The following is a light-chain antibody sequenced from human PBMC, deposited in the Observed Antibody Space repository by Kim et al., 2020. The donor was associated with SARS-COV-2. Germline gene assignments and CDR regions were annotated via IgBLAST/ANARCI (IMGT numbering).Light chain of an antibody. CDR1: AGAVTSAYY. CDR2: NTE. V-gene: IGLV7-43*01. Sequence: PGGTGTLTGASSAGAVTSAYYPNWFQQKPGQAPRSLIYNTENKHSWTPARFSGSLLGGRAALTLSGVQPEDEADYYCLLFIGGVPLFGGGAKVTVL. J-gene: IGLJ2*01. CDR3: LLFIGGVPL.